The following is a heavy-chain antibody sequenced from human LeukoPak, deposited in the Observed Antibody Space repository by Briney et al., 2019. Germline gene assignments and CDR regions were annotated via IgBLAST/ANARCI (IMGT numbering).Heavy chain of an antibody. J-gene: IGHJ5*02. Sequence: GESLKISRKGSGYSFTSYWIGWVRQMPGKGLEWMGIIYPGDSDTRYSPSFQGQVTISADKSISTAYLQWSSLKASDTAMYYCARGTTITRNWFDPWGQGTLVTVSS. CDR1: GYSFTSYW. V-gene: IGHV5-51*01. CDR2: IYPGDSDT. D-gene: IGHD4-11*01. CDR3: ARGTTITRNWFDP.